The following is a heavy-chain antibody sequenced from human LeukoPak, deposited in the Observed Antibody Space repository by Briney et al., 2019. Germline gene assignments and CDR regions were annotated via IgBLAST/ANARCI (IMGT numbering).Heavy chain of an antibody. CDR2: INPNSGGT. D-gene: IGHD3-3*01. Sequence: ASVKVSCKASGYTFTGYYMHWVRQAPGQGLEWMGWINPNSGGTNYAQKFQGRVTMTRDTSISTAYMELSRLRSDDTAVYHCARDPFSYDFWSGYPSWGQGTLVTVSS. CDR3: ARDPFSYDFWSGYPS. J-gene: IGHJ5*02. CDR1: GYTFTGYY. V-gene: IGHV1-2*02.